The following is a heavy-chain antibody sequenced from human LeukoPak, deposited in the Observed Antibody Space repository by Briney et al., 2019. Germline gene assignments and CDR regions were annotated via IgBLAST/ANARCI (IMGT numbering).Heavy chain of an antibody. CDR3: AKDFTAMVRGGDY. Sequence: GGSLRLSCTTSGFTFGDYAMSWVRQAPGKGLEWVSGISWNSGSIGYADSVKGRFTISRDNAKNSLYLQMNSLRAEDTALYYCAKDFTAMVRGGDYWGQGTLVTVSS. J-gene: IGHJ4*02. CDR1: GFTFGDYA. CDR2: ISWNSGSI. V-gene: IGHV3-9*01. D-gene: IGHD5-18*01.